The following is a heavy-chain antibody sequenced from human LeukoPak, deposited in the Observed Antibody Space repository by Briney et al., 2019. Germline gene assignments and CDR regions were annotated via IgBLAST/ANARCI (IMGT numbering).Heavy chain of an antibody. CDR2: ISGSGGST. J-gene: IGHJ6*02. V-gene: IGHV3-23*01. CDR3: AKALRFLEWLTPDYYGMDV. D-gene: IGHD3-3*01. Sequence: GGSLRLSCAASGFTFSSYAMSWVRQAPGKGLEWVSAISGSGGSTYYADSVKGRFTISRDNSKNTLYLQMNSLRAEDTAVYYCAKALRFLEWLTPDYYGMDVWGQGTTVTVSS. CDR1: GFTFSSYA.